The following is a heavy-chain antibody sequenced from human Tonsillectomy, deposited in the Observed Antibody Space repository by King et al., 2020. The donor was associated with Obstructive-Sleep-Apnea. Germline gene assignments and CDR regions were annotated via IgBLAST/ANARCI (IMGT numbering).Heavy chain of an antibody. D-gene: IGHD6-13*01. CDR2: ISYDGSNK. J-gene: IGHJ4*02. CDR3: AKLRRQQLVRGVFDS. CDR1: GFTFSSYG. Sequence: VQLVESGGGVVQPGRSLRLSCAASGFTFSSYGMHWVRQAPGKGLEWVAVISYDGSNKYYADSVKGRFTISRDNSKNTLYLQMNSLRVEDTAVYYCAKLRRQQLVRGVFDSWGQGTLVTVSS. V-gene: IGHV3-30*18.